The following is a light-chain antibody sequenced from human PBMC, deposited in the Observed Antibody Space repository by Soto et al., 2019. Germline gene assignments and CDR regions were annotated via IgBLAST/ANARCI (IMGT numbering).Light chain of an antibody. V-gene: IGLV2-8*01. J-gene: IGLJ2*01. Sequence: QSALTQPPSASGSPGQSVTISCTGTSSDVGGYNYVSWYQQHPGKAPKLMIYEVSKRPSGVPDCFSGSKSGNTSSRTVSGLQAEHEADYYCSSYAGSINLVFGGGTKRTV. CDR2: EVS. CDR3: SSYAGSINLV. CDR1: SSDVGGYNY.